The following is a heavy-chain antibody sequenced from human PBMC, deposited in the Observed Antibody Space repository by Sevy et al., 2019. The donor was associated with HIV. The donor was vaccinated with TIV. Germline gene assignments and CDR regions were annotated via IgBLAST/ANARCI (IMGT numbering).Heavy chain of an antibody. CDR1: GGSFSGYY. J-gene: IGHJ6*02. D-gene: IGHD3-3*01. CDR3: ARGYWYYDFWSGYYTYYGMDV. CDR2: INHSGST. Sequence: SETLSLTCAVYGGSFSGYYWSWIRQPPGKGLEWIGEINHSGSTNYNPSLKSRVTISVDTSKNQFSLKLSSVTAADTALYYCARGYWYYDFWSGYYTYYGMDVWGQGTTVTVSS. V-gene: IGHV4-34*01.